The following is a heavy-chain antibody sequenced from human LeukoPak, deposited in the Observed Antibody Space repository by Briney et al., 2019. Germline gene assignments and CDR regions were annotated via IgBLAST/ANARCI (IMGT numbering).Heavy chain of an antibody. CDR2: INRDGSST. D-gene: IGHD5-18*01. CDR1: GFSFNFYS. J-gene: IGHJ4*02. V-gene: IGHV3-74*01. CDR3: ARGGGYSYGSFDY. Sequence: GGSLRLSCVASGFSFNFYSVNWVRQAPGKGLVWVSRINRDGSSTSYADSVKGRFTISRDNAKNTLYLQMNSLRAEDTAVYYCARGGGYSYGSFDYWGQGTLVTVSS.